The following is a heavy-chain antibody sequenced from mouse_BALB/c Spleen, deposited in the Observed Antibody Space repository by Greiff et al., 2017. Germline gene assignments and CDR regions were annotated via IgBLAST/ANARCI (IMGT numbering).Heavy chain of an antibody. J-gene: IGHJ4*01. D-gene: IGHD4-1*01. CDR3: ARPNWAYAMDY. Sequence: EVHLVESGGGLVQPGGSRKLSCAASGFTFSSFGMHWVRQAPEKGLEWVAYISSGSSTIYYADTVKGRFTISRDNPKNTLFLQMTSLRSEDTAMYYCARPNWAYAMDYWGQGTSVTVSS. CDR2: ISSGSSTI. V-gene: IGHV5-17*02. CDR1: GFTFSSFG.